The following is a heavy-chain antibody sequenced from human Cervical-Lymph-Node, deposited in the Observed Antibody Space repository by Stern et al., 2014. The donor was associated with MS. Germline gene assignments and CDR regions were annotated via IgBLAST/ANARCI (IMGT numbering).Heavy chain of an antibody. V-gene: IGHV2-70*04. D-gene: IGHD3-3*01. Sequence: QVTLKESGPALVKPTQTLTLTCTFSGFSLVTSGVRVSWIRQPPGKALEWLAGHGWNDHTFYNTSLMTRLTISKDTSKNQVVLTMTNVDPVDTATYYCARMMGSGYRHYFDYWGQGTPVTVS. J-gene: IGHJ4*02. CDR1: GFSLVTSGVR. CDR3: ARMMGSGYRHYFDY. CDR2: HGWNDHT.